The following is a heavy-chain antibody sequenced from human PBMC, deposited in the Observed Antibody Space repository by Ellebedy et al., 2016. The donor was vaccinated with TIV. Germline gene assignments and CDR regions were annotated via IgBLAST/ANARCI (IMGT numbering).Heavy chain of an antibody. D-gene: IGHD2/OR15-2a*01. CDR1: GFTFSSYA. CDR2: LSGSGGST. CDR3: AKDDDLSLTIRFDT. Sequence: GESLKISCVASGFTFSSYAMNCVRQAPGKGLEWVASLSGSGGSTYYADSVKGRFTISRDNSKITLYLQMNSLRAEDTAVYYCAKDDDLSLTIRFDTWGQGTQVTVSS. J-gene: IGHJ5*02. V-gene: IGHV3-23*01.